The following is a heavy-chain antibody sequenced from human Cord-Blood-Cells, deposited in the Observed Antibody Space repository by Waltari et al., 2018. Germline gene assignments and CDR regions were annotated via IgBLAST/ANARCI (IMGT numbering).Heavy chain of an antibody. D-gene: IGHD3-9*01. CDR3: ARGAYYDILTGYYYYYYGMDV. CDR1: GYTFTGYY. J-gene: IGHJ6*02. CDR2: INPNSGGT. V-gene: IGHV1-2*04. Sequence: QVQLVQSGAEVKKPGASVKVSCKASGYTFTGYYMHWVRQAPGQGLEWMGWINPNSGGTNYAQKFQGWVTMTRDTSISTAYMELSRLRSDDTAVYYCARGAYYDILTGYYYYYYGMDVWGQGTTVTVSS.